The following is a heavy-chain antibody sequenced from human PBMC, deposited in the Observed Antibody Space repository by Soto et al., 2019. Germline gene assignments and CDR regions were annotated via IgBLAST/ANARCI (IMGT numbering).Heavy chain of an antibody. D-gene: IGHD3-3*01. CDR3: AKQYYDFWSGYSNYYYYMDV. V-gene: IGHV3-30*18. J-gene: IGHJ6*03. CDR1: GFTFSSYG. CDR2: ISYDGSNK. Sequence: GGSLRLSCAASGFTFSSYGMHWVRQAPGKGLEWVAVISYDGSNKYYADSVKGRFTISRDNSKNTLYLQMNSLRAEDTAVYYCAKQYYDFWSGYSNYYYYMDVWGKGTTVTVSS.